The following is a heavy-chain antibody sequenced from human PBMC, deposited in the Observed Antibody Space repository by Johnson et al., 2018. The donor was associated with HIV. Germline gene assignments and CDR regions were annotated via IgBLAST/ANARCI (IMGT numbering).Heavy chain of an antibody. CDR2: ISYDGSDT. J-gene: IGHJ3*02. D-gene: IGHD4-23*01. CDR1: GFTFSSYA. V-gene: IGHV3-30*04. CDR3: RVVTGAFDI. Sequence: QVQLVESGGGVVQPGRSLRLSCAASGFTFSSYAMHWVRQAPGKGLEWVAVISYDGSDTAYADSVKGRFTISRDNAKKTLYLQMNSLRAEDTAVYYCRVVTGAFDIWGQGTMVTVSS.